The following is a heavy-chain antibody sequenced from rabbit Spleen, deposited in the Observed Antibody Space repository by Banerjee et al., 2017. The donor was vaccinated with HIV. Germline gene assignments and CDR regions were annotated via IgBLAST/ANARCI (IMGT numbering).Heavy chain of an antibody. CDR1: GVSFSSNHY. CDR3: ARGGGL. V-gene: IGHV1S45*01. Sequence: QEQLEESGGDLVKPGASLTLTCTASGVSFSSNHYMCWVRQAPGKGLEWIACIEGGSSAFSYFASWAKGRFTISKTSSTTVTLQMTSLTAADTATYFCARGGGLWGPGTLVTVS. J-gene: IGHJ4*01. CDR2: IEGGSSAFS.